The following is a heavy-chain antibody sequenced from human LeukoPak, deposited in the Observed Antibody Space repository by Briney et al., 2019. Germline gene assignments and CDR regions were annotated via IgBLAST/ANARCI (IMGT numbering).Heavy chain of an antibody. CDR1: GGSISSGSYY. J-gene: IGHJ4*02. CDR3: TRDRGQWLVDY. D-gene: IGHD6-19*01. CDR2: IYTSGST. Sequence: SQTLSLTCTVSGGSISSGSYYWSWIRQPAGKGLEWIGRIYTSGSTYYNPSLQSRVTISADTSKNQFSLMLSSVTAADTAVYYCTRDRGQWLVDYWGQGTLVTVSS. V-gene: IGHV4-61*02.